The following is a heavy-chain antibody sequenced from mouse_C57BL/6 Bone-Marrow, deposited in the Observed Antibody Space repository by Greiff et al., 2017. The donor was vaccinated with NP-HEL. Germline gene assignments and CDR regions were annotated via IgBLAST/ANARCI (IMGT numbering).Heavy chain of an antibody. V-gene: IGHV1-59*01. CDR3: AGLLRYPCYWYFDV. CDR2: IDPSDSFP. CDR1: GYTFTSYW. D-gene: IGHD1-1*01. Sequence: QVQLQQPGAELVRPGTSVKLSCKASGYTFTSYWMHWVKQRPGQGLEWIGVIDPSDSFPNYNQKFKGKATLTLDTSSSTAYMQLSSLTSEDSAVYDCAGLLRYPCYWYFDVWGTGTTVTVSS. J-gene: IGHJ1*03.